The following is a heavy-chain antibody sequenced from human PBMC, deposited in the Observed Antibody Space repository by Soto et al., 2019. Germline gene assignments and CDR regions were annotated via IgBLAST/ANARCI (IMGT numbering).Heavy chain of an antibody. D-gene: IGHD5-18*01. J-gene: IGHJ6*02. CDR3: VRSRGYSYSYMGEGYYYAMDV. CDR2: IIPILDTS. V-gene: IGHV1-69*06. CDR1: GGTFSSYG. Sequence: VQLVQSGAEVKKPGSSVSVSCKTSGGTFSSYGMNWVRQAPGQWLEWMGGIIPILDTSNYAQKVQGRLTITADKSTSTAYMELSSLRSEDTAVYYCVRSRGYSYSYMGEGYYYAMDVWGQGTTVTVSS.